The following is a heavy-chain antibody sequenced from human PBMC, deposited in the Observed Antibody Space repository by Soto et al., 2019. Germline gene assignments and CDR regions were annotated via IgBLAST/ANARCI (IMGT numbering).Heavy chain of an antibody. CDR1: GFNFSASY. J-gene: IGHJ4*02. CDR2: TSSTSNTI. CDR3: ARELGATTPYFDY. D-gene: IGHD1-26*01. Sequence: QVQLVESGGGLVMPGGSLRLSCAASGFNFSASYMSWIRQAPGKGLEWFSYTSSTSNTIYYADSVKGRFTISRDNAKNSLFLQMNSLRADDTAVYYCARELGATTPYFDYWGQGSLVTVSS. V-gene: IGHV3-11*01.